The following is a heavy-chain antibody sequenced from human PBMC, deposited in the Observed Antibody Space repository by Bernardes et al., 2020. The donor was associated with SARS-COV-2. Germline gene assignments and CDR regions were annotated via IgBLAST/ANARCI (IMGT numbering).Heavy chain of an antibody. J-gene: IGHJ4*02. CDR2: ITGGGDET. CDR1: EFTFTNYA. V-gene: IGHV3-23*01. CDR3: AQGNVRTVTSNLDD. D-gene: IGHD4-17*01. Sequence: GSLRLSCAASEFTFTNYAMNWVRQAPGKGLEWVSCITGGGDETYYADSVKGRFTISRDNSKSTLDLQMDNLRIEDTAIYYCAQGNVRTVTSNLDDWVQGTLVTVSS.